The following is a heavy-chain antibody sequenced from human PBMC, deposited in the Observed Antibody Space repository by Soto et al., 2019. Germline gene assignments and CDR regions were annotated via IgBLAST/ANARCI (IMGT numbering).Heavy chain of an antibody. J-gene: IGHJ4*02. D-gene: IGHD3-22*01. Sequence: QVQLQESGPGLVKPSETLSLTCTVSGGSISSYYWSWIRQPAGKGLEWIGRIYTSGSTNYNPPLKGRVTMTVDTSKNQIPLKLSSVTAADTAAYYCARDGGGSSGYWFDYWGQGTLVTVSS. CDR2: IYTSGST. V-gene: IGHV4-4*07. CDR3: ARDGGGSSGYWFDY. CDR1: GGSISSYY.